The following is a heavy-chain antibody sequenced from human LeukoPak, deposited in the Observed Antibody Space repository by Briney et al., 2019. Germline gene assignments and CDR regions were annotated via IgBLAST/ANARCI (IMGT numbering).Heavy chain of an antibody. Sequence: GGSLRLSCAASGFTVSSNYMSWVRQAPGKGLEWVSSIYTGGSTYYADSAKSGFSTSTDNTTNTPYLQMNSMRAEKTAAYYCAGNDRRNGLSHFDYWGQGTLVTVSS. CDR1: GFTVSSNY. V-gene: IGHV3-53*01. J-gene: IGHJ4*02. CDR2: IYTGGST. D-gene: IGHD2-8*01. CDR3: AGNDRRNGLSHFDY.